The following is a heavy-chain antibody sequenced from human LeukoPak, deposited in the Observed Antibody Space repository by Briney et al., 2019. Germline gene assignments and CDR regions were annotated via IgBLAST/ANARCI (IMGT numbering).Heavy chain of an antibody. Sequence: SETLSLTCSVSGDSISLSFYYWGWIRQPPGKALEWIGSVYYSGTTSYNPSLKSRVTISVDMSKNHFSLRLRSVTAAYTAMYYCARGTLYRGWSYYLDFWGQGSQVTVSS. V-gene: IGHV4-39*07. CDR2: VYYSGTT. J-gene: IGHJ4*02. CDR1: GDSISLSFYY. D-gene: IGHD6-19*01. CDR3: ARGTLYRGWSYYLDF.